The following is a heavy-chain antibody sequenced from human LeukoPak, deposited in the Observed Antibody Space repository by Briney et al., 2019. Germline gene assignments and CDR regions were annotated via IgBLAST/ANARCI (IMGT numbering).Heavy chain of an antibody. J-gene: IGHJ6*03. CDR1: GGSITGDY. V-gene: IGHV4-59*08. D-gene: IGHD3-10*01. CDR3: ARGTNYYGSGSYYYYYYYMDV. Sequence: SETLSLTCTVSGGSITGDYWNWIRQPPGKGLEWIGYIFYIGSTNYNPSLKSRVTISVDTSKNQFSLKLSSVTAADTAVYYCARGTNYYGSGSYYYYYYYMDVWGKGTTVTISS. CDR2: IFYIGST.